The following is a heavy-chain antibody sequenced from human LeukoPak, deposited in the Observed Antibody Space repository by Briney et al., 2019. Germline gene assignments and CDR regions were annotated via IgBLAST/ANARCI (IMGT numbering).Heavy chain of an antibody. CDR3: AKDYYGFGTPRGY. D-gene: IGHD3-10*01. CDR1: GFTFSSYG. J-gene: IGHJ4*02. CDR2: ISGSGGST. V-gene: IGHV3-23*01. Sequence: PGGSLRLSCAASGFTFSSYGMSWVRQAPGKGLEWVSAISGSGGSTYYADSVKGRFTISRDNSKNTLYLQMNSLRAEDTAVYYCAKDYYGFGTPRGYWGQGTLVTVSS.